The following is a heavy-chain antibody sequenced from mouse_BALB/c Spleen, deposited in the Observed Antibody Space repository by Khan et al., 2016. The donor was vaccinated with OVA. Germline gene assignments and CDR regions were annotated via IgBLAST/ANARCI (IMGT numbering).Heavy chain of an antibody. Sequence: QVQLQQAGAELVKPGASVKLSCKASGYTFTSYDINWVRQRPEQGLEWIGWLFPGDGSTKYNEKFKGKATLTTDKSSSTAYMQLSRLTSEDSAVYFCARSGYYGYWGQGTTLTVSS. CDR3: ARSGYYGY. J-gene: IGHJ2*01. CDR1: GYTFTSYD. CDR2: LFPGDGST. D-gene: IGHD1-1*01. V-gene: IGHV1-85*01.